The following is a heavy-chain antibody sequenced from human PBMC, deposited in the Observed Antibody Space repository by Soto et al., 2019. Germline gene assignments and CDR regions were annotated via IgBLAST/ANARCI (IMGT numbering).Heavy chain of an antibody. CDR2: ISYDGTVK. V-gene: IGHV3-30*18. J-gene: IGHJ4*02. Sequence: QVQLVQSGGGVVQPGRSLRLSCAASGFTFSSNGMHWVRQAPGKGLEWVAFISYDGTVKYYAESVKGRFTISRDNSKNTLYLQMNSLRPEDTAIYYCAKDLQGDRRLKNYFDYWGQGTLGTVSS. D-gene: IGHD3-16*01. CDR3: AKDLQGDRRLKNYFDY. CDR1: GFTFSSNG.